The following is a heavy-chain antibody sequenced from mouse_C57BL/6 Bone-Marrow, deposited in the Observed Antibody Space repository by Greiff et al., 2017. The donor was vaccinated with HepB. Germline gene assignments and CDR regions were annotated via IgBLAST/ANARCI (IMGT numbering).Heavy chain of an antibody. Sequence: DVHLVESGGGLVKPGGSLKLSCAASGFTFSSYAMSWVRQTPEKRLEWVATISDGGSYTYYPDNVKGRFTISRDNAKNNLYLQMSHLKSEDTAMYYCARDDDYDAGYWGQGTTLTVSS. CDR2: ISDGGSYT. CDR3: ARDDDYDAGY. CDR1: GFTFSSYA. V-gene: IGHV5-4*01. J-gene: IGHJ2*01. D-gene: IGHD2-4*01.